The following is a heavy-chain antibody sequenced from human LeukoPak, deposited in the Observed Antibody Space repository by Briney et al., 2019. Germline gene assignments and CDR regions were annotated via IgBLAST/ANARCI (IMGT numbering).Heavy chain of an antibody. CDR3: ARLSESSGSLLLDY. Sequence: SETLSLTCTVSGGSISSSSYYWSWIRQPPGKGLEWIGYIYYSGSTNYNPSLKSRVTISVDTSKNQFSLKLSSVTAADTAVYYCARLSESSGSLLLDYWGQGTLVTVSS. V-gene: IGHV4-61*05. CDR2: IYYSGST. J-gene: IGHJ4*02. CDR1: GGSISSSSYY. D-gene: IGHD1-26*01.